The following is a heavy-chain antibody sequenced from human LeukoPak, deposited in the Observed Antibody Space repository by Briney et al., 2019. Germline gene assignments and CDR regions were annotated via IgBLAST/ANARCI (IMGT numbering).Heavy chain of an antibody. J-gene: IGHJ6*03. CDR3: ARGVADYYYYMDV. CDR2: INHSGST. V-gene: IGHV4-34*01. D-gene: IGHD2-15*01. Sequence: PSETLSLTCAVYGGSFSGYYWSWIRQPPGKGLEWIGEINHSGSTNYNPSLKSRVTISVDTSKNQFSLKLSSVTAADTVVYYCARGVADYYYYMDVWGKGTTVTVSS. CDR1: GGSFSGYY.